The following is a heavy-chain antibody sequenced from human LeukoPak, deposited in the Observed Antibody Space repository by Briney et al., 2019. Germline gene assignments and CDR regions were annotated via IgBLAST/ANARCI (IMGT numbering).Heavy chain of an antibody. CDR2: IIPIFGTA. V-gene: IGHV1-69*13. Sequence: ASVKVSCNASGGTFSSYAISWVRQAPGQGLEWMGGIIPIFGTANYAQKFQGRVTITADESTSTAYMELSSLRSEDTAVYYCARPRSQWVHFDYWGQGTLVTVSS. J-gene: IGHJ4*02. D-gene: IGHD2-8*01. CDR1: GGTFSSYA. CDR3: ARPRSQWVHFDY.